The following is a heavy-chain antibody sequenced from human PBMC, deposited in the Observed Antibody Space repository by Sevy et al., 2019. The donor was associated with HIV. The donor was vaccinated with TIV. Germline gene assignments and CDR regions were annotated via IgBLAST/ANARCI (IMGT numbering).Heavy chain of an antibody. CDR1: GFTFSANW. CDR3: AHETFGRFES. Sequence: GGSLRLSCAASGFTFSANWMNWVRQAPGKGLEWVANIKGDGSDKHYVDSVDGRFTISRDNAKNLLYLQMNSLRVEDTAVYYCAHETFGRFESWGQGTLVTVSS. V-gene: IGHV3-7*01. D-gene: IGHD3-16*01. CDR2: IKGDGSDK. J-gene: IGHJ4*02.